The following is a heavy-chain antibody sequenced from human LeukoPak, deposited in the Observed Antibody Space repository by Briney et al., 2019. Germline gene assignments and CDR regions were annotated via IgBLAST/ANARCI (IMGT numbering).Heavy chain of an antibody. CDR2: IRSIVTSI. CDR1: GFTFSSYE. D-gene: IGHD6-13*01. Sequence: GGSLRLSCAASGFTFSSYEMNWVRHPARGGLGWVSLIRSIVTSIDYVDYVKGRFTISRDNANSSLYLQMDSLRAEDTAVYYCARGISSSYPRHFDYWGQGILVTVSS. V-gene: IGHV3-48*03. CDR3: ARGISSSYPRHFDY. J-gene: IGHJ4*02.